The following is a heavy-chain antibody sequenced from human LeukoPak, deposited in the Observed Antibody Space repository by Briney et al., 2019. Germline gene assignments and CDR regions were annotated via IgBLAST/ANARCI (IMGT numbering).Heavy chain of an antibody. CDR2: ISGRGRKT. Sequence: QTGGSLRLSCEGSGFTFSSYGMSWVRQAPGKGLEWVSVISGRGRKTEYADSVKGRFTISRDNSKNTLYLQLNSLRAEDTAVYYCARDNYDSSGPYYFDYWGQGTLVTVSS. V-gene: IGHV3-23*01. J-gene: IGHJ4*02. D-gene: IGHD3-22*01. CDR3: ARDNYDSSGPYYFDY. CDR1: GFTFSSYG.